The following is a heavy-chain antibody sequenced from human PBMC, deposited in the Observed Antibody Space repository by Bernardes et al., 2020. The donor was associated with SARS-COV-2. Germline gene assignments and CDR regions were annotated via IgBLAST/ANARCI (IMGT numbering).Heavy chain of an antibody. V-gene: IGHV4-4*02. CDR2: IYHSGSS. D-gene: IGHD3-16*01. CDR3: GRWGVGGPPEKDS. J-gene: IGHJ4*02. CDR1: GVSISSNNW. Sequence: SETLSLTCAVSGVSISSNNWWSWVRQPSGKGLEWIGEIYHSGSSNYNPSLKSRVSISIGKSTNQFSLKVNSVTAADTAVYYCGRWGVGGPPEKDSWGQGTLVTVSS.